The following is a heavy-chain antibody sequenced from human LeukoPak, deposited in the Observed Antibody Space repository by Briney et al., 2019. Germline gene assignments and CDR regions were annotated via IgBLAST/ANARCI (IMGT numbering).Heavy chain of an antibody. CDR3: ARFAYCGGHCWYYFDY. CDR2: IYSSGST. Sequence: SETLSVTCAVSGGSISSGGYSWSWIRQPPGKGLEWIGYIYSSGSTNYNPSLKSRITISVDTSKNQFSLKLSSVTAADTAVYYCARFAYCGGHCWYYFDYWGQGSLVTVSS. CDR1: GGSISSGGYS. V-gene: IGHV4-61*08. J-gene: IGHJ4*02. D-gene: IGHD2-21*02.